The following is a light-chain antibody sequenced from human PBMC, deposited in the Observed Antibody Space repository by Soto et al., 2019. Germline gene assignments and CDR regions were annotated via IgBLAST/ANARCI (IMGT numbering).Light chain of an antibody. Sequence: QAVVTQEPSLTVSPGGTVTLTCASSTGAVTSGNYPSWFQQKPGQPPRTLIYTTNNKHSWTPARFSGSLLGGKAALTLSGVQPEDEAEYYCLIYFGDPHLVFGGGTKLTVL. CDR3: LIYFGDPHLV. CDR1: TGAVTSGNY. CDR2: TTN. V-gene: IGLV7-43*01. J-gene: IGLJ3*02.